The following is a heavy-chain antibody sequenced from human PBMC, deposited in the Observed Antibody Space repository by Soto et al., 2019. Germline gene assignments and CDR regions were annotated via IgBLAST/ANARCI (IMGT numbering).Heavy chain of an antibody. CDR3: ARDGAAYCGGDCYDDAFDI. CDR2: IYYSGST. J-gene: IGHJ3*02. V-gene: IGHV4-31*03. D-gene: IGHD2-21*02. Sequence: QVQLQESGPGLVKPSQTLSLTCTVSGGSIISGGYYWSWIRQHPGKGLEWIGYIYYSGSTYYNPSLERRVNISVDSAKNLFSLKLISVTAADTAVYYCARDGAAYCGGDCYDDAFDIWGQGTMVTVSS. CDR1: GGSIISGGYY.